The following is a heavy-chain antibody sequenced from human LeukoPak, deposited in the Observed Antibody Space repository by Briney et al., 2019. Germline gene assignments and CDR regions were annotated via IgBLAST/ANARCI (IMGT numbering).Heavy chain of an antibody. V-gene: IGHV1-18*01. CDR1: GYTFTSYG. J-gene: IGHJ4*02. Sequence: ASVKVSCKASGYTFTSYGISWVRQAPGQGLEWMGWISAYNGNTNYAQKLQGRVTMTTDTSTSTAYMELRSLRSDDTAVYYCARQTYYYDSSGQGLVSSQIDHWGQGTLVTVSS. CDR3: ARQTYYYDSSGQGLVSSQIDH. CDR2: ISAYNGNT. D-gene: IGHD3-22*01.